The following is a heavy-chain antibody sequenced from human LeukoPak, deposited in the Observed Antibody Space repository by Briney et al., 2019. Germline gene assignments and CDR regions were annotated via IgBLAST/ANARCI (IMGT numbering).Heavy chain of an antibody. CDR1: GFTFSTYN. Sequence: PGGSLRLSCAASGFTFSTYNMNWVRQAPGKGLEWLSSITSSSSYIYYADSVKGRFTISRDNAKNSLYLQMNSLRAEDTAVYYCAELGITMIGGVWGKGTTVTISS. CDR2: ITSSSSYI. V-gene: IGHV3-21*01. D-gene: IGHD3-10*02. J-gene: IGHJ6*04. CDR3: AELGITMIGGV.